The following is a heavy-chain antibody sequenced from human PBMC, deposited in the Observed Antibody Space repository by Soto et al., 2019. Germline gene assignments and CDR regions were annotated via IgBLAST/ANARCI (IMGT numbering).Heavy chain of an antibody. V-gene: IGHV4-61*01. Sequence: QVQLQESGPGLVKPSETLSLTCTVSGGSVSSGSYYWSWIRQPPGKGLEWIGYIYYSGSTNYNPSLKSRVTISVDTSKNQFSLKLSSVTAADTAVYYCARGLKTRAYYYYGMDVWGQGTTVTVSS. CDR3: ARGLKTRAYYYYGMDV. J-gene: IGHJ6*02. CDR2: IYYSGST. CDR1: GGSVSSGSYY.